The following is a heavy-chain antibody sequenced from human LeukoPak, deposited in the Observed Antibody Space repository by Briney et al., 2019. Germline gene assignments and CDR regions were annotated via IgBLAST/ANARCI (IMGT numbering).Heavy chain of an antibody. CDR2: IIPILGIA. J-gene: IGHJ4*02. CDR1: GGTFSSYA. Sequence: ASVKVSCKASGGTFSSYAISWVRQAPGRGLEWMGRIIPILGIANYAQKFQGRVTITADKSTSTAYMELSSLRSEDTAVYYCARGDSSSWYSGNFDYWGQGTLVTVSS. D-gene: IGHD6-13*01. CDR3: ARGDSSSWYSGNFDY. V-gene: IGHV1-69*04.